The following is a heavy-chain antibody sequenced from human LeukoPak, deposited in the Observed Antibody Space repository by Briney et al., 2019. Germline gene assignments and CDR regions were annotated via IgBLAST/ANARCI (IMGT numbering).Heavy chain of an antibody. CDR2: ISGSGGST. CDR1: GFTFSSYA. Sequence: PGGSLRLSCAASGFTFSSYAMSWVRQAPGKGLEWVSAISGSGGSTYYADSVKGRFTISRDNSKSTLYLQMNSLRAEDTAVYYCAKADYDFWSGYFSDYWGQGTLVTVSS. D-gene: IGHD3-3*01. CDR3: AKADYDFWSGYFSDY. V-gene: IGHV3-23*01. J-gene: IGHJ4*02.